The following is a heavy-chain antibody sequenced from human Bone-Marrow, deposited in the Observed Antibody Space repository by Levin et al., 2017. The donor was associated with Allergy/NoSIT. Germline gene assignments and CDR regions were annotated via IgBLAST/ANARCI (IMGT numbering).Heavy chain of an antibody. CDR1: GGSIRRGGYH. CDR3: AREGEYGDSYD. Sequence: SQTLSLTCTDSGGSIRRGGYHWNWIRQHPGKGLEWIGYIYHSGTTNYNPSFKSRVTISEDRSQNQVSLKLYSVTSADTAVYYCAREGEYGDSYDWGQGILVTVSS. V-gene: IGHV4-31*03. J-gene: IGHJ4*02. D-gene: IGHD4-17*01. CDR2: IYHSGTT.